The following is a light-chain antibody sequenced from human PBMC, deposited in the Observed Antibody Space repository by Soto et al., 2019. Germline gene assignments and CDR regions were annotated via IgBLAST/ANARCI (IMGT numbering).Light chain of an antibody. CDR3: QQYGSSPQYT. CDR1: QSISSSH. CDR2: GTS. Sequence: EIVLTQSPGTLSLSPGERATLSCRTSQSISSSHLAWYQQKPGQAPRLLIYGTSSRATGIPDRFSGSGSGTDFTLTISRLEPDDFAVSYCQQYGSSPQYTFGQGSELEI. J-gene: IGKJ2*01. V-gene: IGKV3-20*01.